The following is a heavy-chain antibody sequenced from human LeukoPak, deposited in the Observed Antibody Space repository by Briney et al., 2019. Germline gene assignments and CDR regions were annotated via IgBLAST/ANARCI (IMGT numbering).Heavy chain of an antibody. CDR3: AKGGEVSSWYKRLKLYFDS. J-gene: IGHJ4*02. CDR1: GFTFSNYG. Sequence: GGSLRLSCAASGFTFSNYGMHWVRQAPGKGLEWVAVISYDGSNKYYADSVKGRFTISRDNSKNTLYLQMNSLRAEDTAVYYCAKGGEVSSWYKRLKLYFDSWSRGALVTVSS. V-gene: IGHV3-30*18. CDR2: ISYDGSNK. D-gene: IGHD6-13*01.